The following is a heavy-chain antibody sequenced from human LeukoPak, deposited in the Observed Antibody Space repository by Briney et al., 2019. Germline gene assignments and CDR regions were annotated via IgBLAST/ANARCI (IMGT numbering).Heavy chain of an antibody. J-gene: IGHJ3*01. D-gene: IGHD2-15*01. Sequence: GGSLRLSCSASGFPFNTYAIHWIRQAPVKGLEYVAGISSNGDNTDFADSAKGRFTISRDNSKSTLFLQMNSLRAEDTAVYFCTRDSALLGVAFDLWVQGTVVTVSS. CDR3: TRDSALLGVAFDL. CDR1: GFPFNTYA. CDR2: ISSNGDNT. V-gene: IGHV3-64D*06.